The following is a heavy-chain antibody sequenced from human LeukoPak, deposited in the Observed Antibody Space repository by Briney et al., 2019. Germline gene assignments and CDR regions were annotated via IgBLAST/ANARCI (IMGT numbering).Heavy chain of an antibody. CDR3: AKRGVVIRVILVGFHKEAYYFDS. CDR2: ISAGGTTT. Sequence: GGSLRLSCAASEFTFSSYAMSWVRQAPGKGLEWVSSISAGGTTTDYADSVKGRFTISRDNRKNTLYLQMNSLRAEDTAMYFCAKRGVVIRVILVGFHKEAYYFDSWGQGALVTVSS. CDR1: EFTFSSYA. V-gene: IGHV3-23*01. J-gene: IGHJ4*02. D-gene: IGHD3-22*01.